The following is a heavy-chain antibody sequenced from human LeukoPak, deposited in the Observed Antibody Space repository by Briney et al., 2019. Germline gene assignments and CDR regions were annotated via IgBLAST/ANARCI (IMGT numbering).Heavy chain of an antibody. CDR2: ISGGGGST. Sequence: GGSLRLSCVASGFTFTSYSMNWVRQAPGKGLEWVSTISGGGGSTYYADSVKGRFTISRDNSKNTLYLQVNSLRAEDTAVYYCAKGGKWDVTPFDYWGQGTLVTVSS. V-gene: IGHV3-23*01. D-gene: IGHD1-26*01. CDR3: AKGGKWDVTPFDY. CDR1: GFTFTSYS. J-gene: IGHJ4*02.